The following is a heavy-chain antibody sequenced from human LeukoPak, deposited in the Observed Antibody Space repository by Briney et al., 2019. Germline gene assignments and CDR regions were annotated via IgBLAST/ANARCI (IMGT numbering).Heavy chain of an antibody. V-gene: IGHV4-59*01. CDR2: IYYSGIP. J-gene: IGHJ6*02. CDR3: AREKEYYFGMDV. Sequence: PSETLSLTCSVSSGSISSYYWNWIRQPPGKGLEWIGYIYYSGIPNYNPSLKSRVTISEDTSKNQFSLKLSSVTAADTAVYYCAREKEYYFGMDVWGQGTTVTVSS. CDR1: SGSISSYY.